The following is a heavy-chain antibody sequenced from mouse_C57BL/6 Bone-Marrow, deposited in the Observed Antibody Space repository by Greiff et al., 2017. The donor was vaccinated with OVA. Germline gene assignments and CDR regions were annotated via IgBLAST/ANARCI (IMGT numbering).Heavy chain of an antibody. J-gene: IGHJ4*01. Sequence: QVQLKESGPGLVAPSQSLSITCTVSGISLTSYGVDWVRQPPGKGLEWLGVIWGGGSTNYNSALMSRLSISKDNSKSQVFLKMNSLQTDDTAMYYCATRRSYYGYDYAMDYWGQGTSVTVSS. V-gene: IGHV2-9*01. D-gene: IGHD2-2*01. CDR3: ATRRSYYGYDYAMDY. CDR2: IWGGGST. CDR1: GISLTSYG.